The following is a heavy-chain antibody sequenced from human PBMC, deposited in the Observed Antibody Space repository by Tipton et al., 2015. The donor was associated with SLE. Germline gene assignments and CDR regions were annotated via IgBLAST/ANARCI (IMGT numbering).Heavy chain of an antibody. V-gene: IGHV4-34*01. Sequence: TLSLTCTVSVGSISNYYWSWIRQPPGKGLEWIGEINHSGSTNYNPSLKSRVTISVDTSKNQFSLKLNSVTAADTAVYYCARGYVGYFDYWGQGTLVTVSS. D-gene: IGHD3-10*02. J-gene: IGHJ4*02. CDR2: INHSGST. CDR3: ARGYVGYFDY. CDR1: VGSISNYY.